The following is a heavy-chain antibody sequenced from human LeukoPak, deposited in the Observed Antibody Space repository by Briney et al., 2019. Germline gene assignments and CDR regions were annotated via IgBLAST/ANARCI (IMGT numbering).Heavy chain of an antibody. CDR3: ARELVVGPAEYFQH. Sequence: PGGSLRLSCAASGFTFSDYSMNWVRQAPGKGLEWVANINKRGSETYYVDSVRGRFTISRDNDKNSLFLQMNSLRVDDTALYYCARELVVGPAEYFQHWGHGTLVTVSS. CDR2: INKRGSET. V-gene: IGHV3-7*01. J-gene: IGHJ1*01. D-gene: IGHD2-8*02. CDR1: GFTFSDYS.